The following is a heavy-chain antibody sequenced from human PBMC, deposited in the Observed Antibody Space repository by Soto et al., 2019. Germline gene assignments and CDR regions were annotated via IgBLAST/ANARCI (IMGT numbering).Heavy chain of an antibody. CDR2: INGGDGDT. CDR3: ARVKVRKYYYDSSGYYFDY. J-gene: IGHJ4*02. Sequence: ASVKVSCKASGYSFTNYAIHWVRQAPGQSLDWMVWINGGDGDTKYSQKFQGRVTITSDTSASTAYMELSSLRSEDTAVYYCARVKVRKYYYDSSGYYFDYWGQGALVTVSS. D-gene: IGHD3-22*01. V-gene: IGHV1-3*01. CDR1: GYSFTNYA.